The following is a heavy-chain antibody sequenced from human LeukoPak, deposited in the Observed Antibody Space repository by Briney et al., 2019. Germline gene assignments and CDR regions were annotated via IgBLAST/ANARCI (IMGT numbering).Heavy chain of an antibody. D-gene: IGHD3-10*01. CDR1: GYTLTELS. CDR2: FDPEDGET. J-gene: IGHJ6*02. Sequence: ASVKVSCKVSGYTLTELSMHWERQAPGKGLEWMGGFDPEDGETIYAQKFQGRVTMTEDTSTDTAYMELSSLRSEDTAVYYCATGLYITHYYYGMDVWGQGTTVTVSS. V-gene: IGHV1-24*01. CDR3: ATGLYITHYYYGMDV.